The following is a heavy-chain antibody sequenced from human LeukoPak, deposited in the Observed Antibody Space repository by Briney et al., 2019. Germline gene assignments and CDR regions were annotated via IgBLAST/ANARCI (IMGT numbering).Heavy chain of an antibody. Sequence: GGSLRLSCAASGITFSSYGMHWVRQAPGKGLEWVSYITSSSSTIYYADSVKGRFTISRDNAKNSLYLQMNSLRAEDTAVYYCARDPNYYDSSGYLDYWGQGTLVTVSS. CDR3: ARDPNYYDSSGYLDY. V-gene: IGHV3-48*04. J-gene: IGHJ4*02. CDR2: ITSSSSTI. D-gene: IGHD3-22*01. CDR1: GITFSSYG.